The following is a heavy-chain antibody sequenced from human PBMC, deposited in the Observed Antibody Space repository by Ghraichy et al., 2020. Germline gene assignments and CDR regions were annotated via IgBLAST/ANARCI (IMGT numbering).Heavy chain of an antibody. Sequence: ASVKVSCKASGYTFTGYYMHWVRQAPGQGLEWMGWINPNSGGTNYAQKFQGRVTMTRDTSISTAYMKLSRLRSDDTAVYYCATVVTRYWYFDLWGRGTLVTVSS. CDR3: ATVVTRYWYFDL. D-gene: IGHD4-23*01. CDR1: GYTFTGYY. V-gene: IGHV1-2*02. CDR2: INPNSGGT. J-gene: IGHJ2*01.